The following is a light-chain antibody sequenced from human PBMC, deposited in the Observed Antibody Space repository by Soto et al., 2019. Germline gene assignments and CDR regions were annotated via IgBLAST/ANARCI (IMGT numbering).Light chain of an antibody. CDR2: AAS. V-gene: IGKV1-39*01. CDR3: QQSYSSPPT. CDR1: QSISSY. Sequence: DIQMTQSPSSLSPSVGARVTITCRASQSISSYLNWYQQKPGKAPKLLIFAASSLQSGVPSRFSGSRSGPDFTLTISSLQPEDFATYYCQQSYSSPPTFGQGTKVDIK. J-gene: IGKJ1*01.